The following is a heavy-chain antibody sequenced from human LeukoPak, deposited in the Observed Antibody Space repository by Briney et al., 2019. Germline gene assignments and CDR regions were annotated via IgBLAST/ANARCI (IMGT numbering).Heavy chain of an antibody. Sequence: GGSLRLSCAASGFTFSSYTMNWVRQPPGKGLEWVSNIGTSSTTIYYADSVKGRFTISRDNSKNTLYLQMNSLRAEDTAVYYCATYSSSNGREFQYWGQGTLVTISS. D-gene: IGHD2-2*01. J-gene: IGHJ1*01. CDR2: IGTSSTTI. CDR3: ATYSSSNGREFQY. CDR1: GFTFSSYT. V-gene: IGHV3-48*01.